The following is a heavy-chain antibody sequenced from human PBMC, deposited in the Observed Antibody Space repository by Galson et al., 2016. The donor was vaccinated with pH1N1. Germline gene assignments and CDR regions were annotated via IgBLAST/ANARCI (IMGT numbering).Heavy chain of an antibody. CDR1: GYSFTTYY. CDR3: TRGAAKAEPDGRLFEH. J-gene: IGHJ4*02. CDR2: IDPSGDNT. D-gene: IGHD1-14*01. V-gene: IGHV1-46*03. Sequence: SVKVSCKAAGYSFTTYYMHWVRQAPGQGLEWTGIIDPSGDNTSYAQRLQGRVTMTRETSTSTVYMELSRLSSADTAVYYCTRGAAKAEPDGRLFEHWGQGTLVTVSA.